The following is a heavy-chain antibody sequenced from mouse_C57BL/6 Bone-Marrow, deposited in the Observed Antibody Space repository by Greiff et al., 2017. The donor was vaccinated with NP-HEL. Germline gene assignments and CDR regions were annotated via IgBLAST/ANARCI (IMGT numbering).Heavy chain of an antibody. J-gene: IGHJ4*01. D-gene: IGHD1-3*01. Sequence: EVKLMESGGGLVKPGGSLKLSCAASGFTFSDYGMHWVRQAPEKGLEWVAYISSGSSTIYYADTVKGRFTISRDNAKNTLFLQMTSLRSEDTAMYYCAKLTPVYAMDYWGQGTSVTVSS. CDR3: AKLTPVYAMDY. V-gene: IGHV5-17*01. CDR2: ISSGSSTI. CDR1: GFTFSDYG.